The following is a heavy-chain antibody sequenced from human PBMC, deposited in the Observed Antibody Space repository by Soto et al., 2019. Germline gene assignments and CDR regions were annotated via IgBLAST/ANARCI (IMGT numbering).Heavy chain of an antibody. CDR2: IYYSGST. V-gene: IGHV4-39*01. CDR3: ATPSRDYDFWSGYYKYYYYGMDV. D-gene: IGHD3-3*01. Sequence: NPSETLSLTCTVSGGSISSSSYYWGWIRQPPGKGLEWIGSIYYSGSTYYNPSLKSRVTISVDTSKNQFSLKLSSVTAADTAVYYCATPSRDYDFWSGYYKYYYYGMDVWGQGTTVTVSS. CDR1: GGSISSSSYY. J-gene: IGHJ6*02.